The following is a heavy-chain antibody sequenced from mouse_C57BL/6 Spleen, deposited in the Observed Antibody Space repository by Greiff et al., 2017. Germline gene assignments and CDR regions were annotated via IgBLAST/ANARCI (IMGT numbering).Heavy chain of an antibody. J-gene: IGHJ4*01. V-gene: IGHV1-69*01. D-gene: IGHD2-5*01. CDR3: ARGTYSNLYYAMDY. CDR1: GYTFTSYW. Sequence: QVQLQQPGAELVMPGASVKLSCKASGYTFTSYWMHWVKQRPGQGLEWIGEIDPSDSYTNYNHKFKGKSTLTVDKSSSTAYMQLSSLTSEDSAVYYCARGTYSNLYYAMDYWGQGTSVTVSS. CDR2: IDPSDSYT.